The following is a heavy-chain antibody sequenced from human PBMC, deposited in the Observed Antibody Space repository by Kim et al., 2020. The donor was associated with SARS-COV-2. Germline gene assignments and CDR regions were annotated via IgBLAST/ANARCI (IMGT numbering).Heavy chain of an antibody. Sequence: SETLSLTCTVSGGSISSSSYYWGWIRQPPGKGLEWIGSIYYSGSTYYNPSLKSRVTISVDTSKNQFSLKLSSVTAADTAVYYCASGRAEQWLALGMDVWGQGTTVTVSS. V-gene: IGHV4-39*01. CDR3: ASGRAEQWLALGMDV. CDR1: GGSISSSSYY. J-gene: IGHJ6*02. D-gene: IGHD6-19*01. CDR2: IYYSGST.